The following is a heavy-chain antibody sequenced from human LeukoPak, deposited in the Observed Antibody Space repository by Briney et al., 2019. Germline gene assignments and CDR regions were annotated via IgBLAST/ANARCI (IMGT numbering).Heavy chain of an antibody. V-gene: IGHV3-23*01. J-gene: IGHJ6*03. CDR2: ISGSGGST. Sequence: GGSLRLSCAASGFTFSSYGMSWVRQAPGKGLEWVSAISGSGGSTYYADSVKGRFTISRDNSKNTLYLQMNSLRAEDTAVYYCAKELNWNWYYYYYYMDVWGKGTTVTVSS. D-gene: IGHD1-7*01. CDR3: AKELNWNWYYYYYYMDV. CDR1: GFTFSSYG.